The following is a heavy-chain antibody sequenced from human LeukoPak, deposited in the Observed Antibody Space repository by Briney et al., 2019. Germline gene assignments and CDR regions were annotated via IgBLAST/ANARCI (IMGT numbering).Heavy chain of an antibody. CDR3: ARLDGTTGTFGY. CDR2: IIPILGIA. V-gene: IGHV1-69*04. J-gene: IGHJ4*02. D-gene: IGHD1-1*01. Sequence: ASVKVSCKASGGTFSSYAISWVRQAPGQGLEWMGRIIPILGIANYAQKFQGRVTITADKSTSTAYMELSSLRSEDTAVYYCARLDGTTGTFGYWGQGTLVTVSS. CDR1: GGTFSSYA.